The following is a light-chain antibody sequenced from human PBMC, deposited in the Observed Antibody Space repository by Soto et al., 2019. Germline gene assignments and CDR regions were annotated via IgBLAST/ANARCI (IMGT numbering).Light chain of an antibody. CDR2: GAS. CDR3: QQYGSSPFT. J-gene: IGKJ3*01. Sequence: EIVLTQSPGTLSLSPGERATLSCRASQSVSSSYLAWYQQKPGQAPRLLIYGASSRATGIPDRFSGSGSGTDFTLTISRLEPEDFAVYYCQQYGSSPFTFCPATKVDIK. V-gene: IGKV3-20*01. CDR1: QSVSSSY.